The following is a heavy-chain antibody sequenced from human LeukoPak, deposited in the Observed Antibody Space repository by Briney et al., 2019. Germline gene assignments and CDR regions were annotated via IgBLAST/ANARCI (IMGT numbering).Heavy chain of an antibody. CDR1: GYTFTSYG. Sequence: ASVKVSCKASGYTFTSYGISWVRQAPGQGLEWMRWISAYNGNTNYAQKLQGRVTMTTDTSTSTAYMELRSLRSDDTAVYYCARTILRFLEWLLPNDAFDIWGQGTMVTVSS. V-gene: IGHV1-18*01. CDR3: ARTILRFLEWLLPNDAFDI. J-gene: IGHJ3*02. CDR2: ISAYNGNT. D-gene: IGHD3-3*01.